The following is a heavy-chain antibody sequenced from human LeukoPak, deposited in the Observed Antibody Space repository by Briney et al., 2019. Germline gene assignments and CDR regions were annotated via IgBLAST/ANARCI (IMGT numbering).Heavy chain of an antibody. CDR1: GGSFSGYY. J-gene: IGHJ3*02. D-gene: IGHD4-23*01. V-gene: IGHV4-34*01. CDR3: ASKTTVVTPQNAFDI. CDR2: INHSGST. Sequence: TTSETLSLTCAVYGGSFSGYYWSWIRQPPGKGLEWIGEINHSGSTNYNPSLKSRVTISVDTSKNQFSLKLSSVTAADTAVYYCASKTTVVTPQNAFDIWGQGTMVTVSS.